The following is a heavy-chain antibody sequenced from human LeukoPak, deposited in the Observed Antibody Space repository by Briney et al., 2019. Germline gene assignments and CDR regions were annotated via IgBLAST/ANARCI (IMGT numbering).Heavy chain of an antibody. V-gene: IGHV5-51*01. Sequence: GESRKISCKASGYSFTTYWIGWVRQMPGKGLEWMGIIYPGDSDTRYSPTFQGQVTMSADKSISTAYLQWSSLKASDTAMYYCARGGGRWLRFFDYWGQGTLVTVSS. J-gene: IGHJ4*02. CDR2: IYPGDSDT. D-gene: IGHD5-12*01. CDR3: ARGGGRWLRFFDY. CDR1: GYSFTTYW.